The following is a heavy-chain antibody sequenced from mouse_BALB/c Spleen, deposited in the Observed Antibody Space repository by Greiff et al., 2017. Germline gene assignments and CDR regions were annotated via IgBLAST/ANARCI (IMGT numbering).Heavy chain of an antibody. CDR2: SRNKANDYTT. Sequence: EVKVVESGGGLVQPGGSLRLSCATSGFTFSAFYMGWVRQPPGKSLEWIAASRNKANDYTTEYSASVKGRFIVSRDTYQSILYLQINALRAEDTAIYYCAREPGYLDYWGQGTTLTVSS. V-gene: IGHV7-1*02. CDR3: AREPGYLDY. CDR1: GFTFSAFY. J-gene: IGHJ2*01.